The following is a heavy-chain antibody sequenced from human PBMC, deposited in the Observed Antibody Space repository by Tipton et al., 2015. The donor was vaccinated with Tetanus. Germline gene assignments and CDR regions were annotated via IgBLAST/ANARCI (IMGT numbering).Heavy chain of an antibody. J-gene: IGHJ4*02. Sequence: QLVQSGAEVKKPGSSVKVSCKASGGTFSSYAISWVRQAPGQGLEWMGRIIPILGIANYAQKFQGRVTITADKSTSTAYMELSSLRSEDTAVYYCARLMSYYYDSSGLGPTVRPFDYWGQGTLVTVSS. CDR3: ARLMSYYYDSSGLGPTVRPFDY. CDR1: GGTFSSYA. CDR2: IIPILGIA. V-gene: IGHV1-69*09. D-gene: IGHD3-22*01.